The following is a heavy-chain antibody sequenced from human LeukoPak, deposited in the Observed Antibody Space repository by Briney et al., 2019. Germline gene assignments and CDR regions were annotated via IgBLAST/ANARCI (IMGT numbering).Heavy chain of an antibody. CDR1: GGSISSSSYY. D-gene: IGHD6-13*01. J-gene: IGHJ5*02. CDR3: ARDSRGIAAAGGWGNWFDP. V-gene: IGHV4-39*07. CDR2: IYYSGST. Sequence: PSETLSLTCTVSGGSISSSSYYWGWIRQPAGKGLEWIGSIYYSGSTNYNPSLKSRVTISVDTSKNQFSLKLSSVTAADTAVYYCARDSRGIAAAGGWGNWFDPWGQGTLVTVSS.